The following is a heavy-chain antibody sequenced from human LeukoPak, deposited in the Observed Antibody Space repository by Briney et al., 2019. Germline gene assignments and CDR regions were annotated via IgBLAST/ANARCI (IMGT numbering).Heavy chain of an antibody. V-gene: IGHV1-24*01. CDR1: GYTLTELS. J-gene: IGHJ4*02. CDR2: FDPEDGET. CDR3: ATGRYYDSSGYYKAWEKYDY. D-gene: IGHD3-22*01. Sequence: GASVKVSCKVSGYTLTELSMHWVRQAPGKGLEWMGGFDPEDGETIYAQKFQGRVTMTEDTSTDTAYMELSSLRSEDTAVYYCATGRYYDSSGYYKAWEKYDYWGQGTLVTVSS.